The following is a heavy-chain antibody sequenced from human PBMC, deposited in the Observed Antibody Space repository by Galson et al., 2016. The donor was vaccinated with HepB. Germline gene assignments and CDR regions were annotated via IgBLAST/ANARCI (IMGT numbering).Heavy chain of an antibody. V-gene: IGHV4-61*01. CDR2: VYYTGSA. CDR3: ARGHGVPMAGYFDF. Sequence: ETLSLTCTVSAGSVSGGTYYWSWIRRPPGKGLEWIGYVYYTGSANYNSSLKSRVTISVDRSNNQFSLKLTSVTAADTAVSFCARGHGVPMAGYFDFWGQGTLVTVSS. J-gene: IGHJ4*02. CDR1: AGSVSGGTYY. D-gene: IGHD6-19*01.